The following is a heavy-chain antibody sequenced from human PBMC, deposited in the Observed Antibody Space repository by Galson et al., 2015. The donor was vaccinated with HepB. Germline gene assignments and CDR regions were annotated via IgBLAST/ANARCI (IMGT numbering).Heavy chain of an antibody. D-gene: IGHD3-22*01. Sequence: QSGAEVKKPGESVRISCKGSGYNFANYWISWVRQMPGKGLEWMGRIDPRDSYTNYSPSFQGHVTISADKSISTAYLQWSSLKASDTAMYYCARTAAGAQYDSNGYYPFFDQWGQGTLVTVSS. CDR1: GYNFANYW. J-gene: IGHJ4*02. CDR2: IDPRDSYT. CDR3: ARTAAGAQYDSNGYYPFFDQ. V-gene: IGHV5-10-1*01.